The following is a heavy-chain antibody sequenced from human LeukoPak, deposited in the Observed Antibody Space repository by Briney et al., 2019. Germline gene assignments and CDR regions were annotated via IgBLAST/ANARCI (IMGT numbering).Heavy chain of an antibody. CDR3: ARGTTYYYDSSGSFDI. CDR2: IIPIFGTA. Sequence: ASVKVSCKASGGTFSSYAISWVRQAPGQGLEWMGGIIPIFGTANYAQKFQGRVTITADESTSTAYMELSSLRSEDTAVYYCARGTTYYYDSSGSFDIWGQRTIVTVSS. J-gene: IGHJ3*02. V-gene: IGHV1-69*13. CDR1: GGTFSSYA. D-gene: IGHD3-22*01.